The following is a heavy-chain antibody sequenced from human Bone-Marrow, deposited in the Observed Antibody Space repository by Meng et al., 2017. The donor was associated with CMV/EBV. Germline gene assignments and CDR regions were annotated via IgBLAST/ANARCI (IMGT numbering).Heavy chain of an antibody. CDR3: VRGSEGTPGTIFGVVISIYYYYGMDV. CDR1: GYTFTSYD. Sequence: ASVKVSCKASGYTFTSYDINWVRQATGQGLEWMGWMNPNSGNTGYAQKFQGRVTMTRNTSISTAYMELSSLRSEDTAVYYCVRGSEGTPGTIFGVVISIYYYYGMDVWGQGTTVTVSS. V-gene: IGHV1-8*01. J-gene: IGHJ6*01. D-gene: IGHD3-3*01. CDR2: MNPNSGNT.